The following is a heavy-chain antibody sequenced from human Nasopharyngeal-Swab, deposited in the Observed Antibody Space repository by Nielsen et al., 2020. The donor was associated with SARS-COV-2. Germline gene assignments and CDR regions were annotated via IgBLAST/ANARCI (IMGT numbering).Heavy chain of an antibody. CDR2: IKQDGSMK. CDR1: GFTFSNYW. D-gene: IGHD4-11*01. V-gene: IGHV3-7*05. Sequence: GVLKISCAASGFTFSNYWMTWVRQAPGKGLEWVANIKQDGSMKNYVDSVKGRFTISRDDGMNSLYLQMNSLRAEDTAVYYCATHNDYRFENWGQGTLVSVSS. CDR3: ATHNDYRFEN. J-gene: IGHJ4*02.